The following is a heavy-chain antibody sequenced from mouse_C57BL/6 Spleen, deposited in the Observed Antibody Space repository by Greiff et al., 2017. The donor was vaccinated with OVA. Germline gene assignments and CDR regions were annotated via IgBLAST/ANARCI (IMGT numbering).Heavy chain of an antibody. CDR3: ARRDYPAWFAY. CDR2: IYPSDSET. D-gene: IGHD5-5*01. CDR1: GYTFTSYW. Sequence: VQLQQPGAELVRPGSSVKLSCKASGYTFTSYWMDWVKQRPGQGLEWIGNIYPSDSETHYNQKFKDKATLTVDKSSSTAYMQLSSLTSEDSAVYYCARRDYPAWFAYWGQGTLVTVSA. J-gene: IGHJ3*01. V-gene: IGHV1-61*01.